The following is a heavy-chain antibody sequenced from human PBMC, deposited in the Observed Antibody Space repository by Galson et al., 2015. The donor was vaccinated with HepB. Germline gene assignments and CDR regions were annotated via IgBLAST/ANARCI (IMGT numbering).Heavy chain of an antibody. J-gene: IGHJ4*02. CDR3: ARQAGYCSSTSCYLYYFDY. Sequence: ETLSLTCTVSGGSISSSSYYWGWIRQPPGKGLEWIGSIYYSGSTYYNPSLKSRVTISVDTSKNQFSLKLSSVTAADTAVYYCARQAGYCSSTSCYLYYFDYWGQGTLVTVSS. CDR2: IYYSGST. V-gene: IGHV4-39*01. CDR1: GGSISSSSYY. D-gene: IGHD2-2*01.